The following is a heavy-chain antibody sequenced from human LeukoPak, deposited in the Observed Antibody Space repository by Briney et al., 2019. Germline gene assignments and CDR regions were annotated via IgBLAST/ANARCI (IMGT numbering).Heavy chain of an antibody. CDR3: ARDGDTMPH. J-gene: IGHJ4*02. CDR2: INPNSGST. V-gene: IGHV1-46*01. D-gene: IGHD2-2*01. CDR1: GCTFTGYY. Sequence: ASVKVSCKASGCTFTGYYMHWVRQAPGQGLEWMGWINPNSGSTSYAQKFQGRVTMTRDMSTSTVYMELSSLRSEDTAVYYCARDGDTMPHWGQGTLVTVSS.